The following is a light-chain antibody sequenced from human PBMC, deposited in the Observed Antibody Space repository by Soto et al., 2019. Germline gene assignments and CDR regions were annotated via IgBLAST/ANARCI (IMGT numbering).Light chain of an antibody. Sequence: EIVLTQSPGTLSLSPGGRATLSCRASQSVSSNSLAWHQHKPGHAPRILIFGASSRTTGIPDRFSGSGSGTNFTIIISRLEPEDFAVYYCQQYGNSPFTFGQGTKVEIK. CDR2: GAS. CDR1: QSVSSNS. J-gene: IGKJ2*01. V-gene: IGKV3-20*01. CDR3: QQYGNSPFT.